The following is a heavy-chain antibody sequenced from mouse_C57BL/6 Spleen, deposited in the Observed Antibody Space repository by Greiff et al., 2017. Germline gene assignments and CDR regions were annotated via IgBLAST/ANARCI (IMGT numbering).Heavy chain of an antibody. V-gene: IGHV1-64*01. J-gene: IGHJ1*03. CDR1: GYTFTSYW. CDR2: IHPNSGST. D-gene: IGHD1-1*01. Sequence: QVQLQQPGAELVKPGASVKLSCKASGYTFTSYWMHWVKQRPGQGLEWIGMIHPNSGSTNYNEKFKSKATLTVDKSSSTAYMQLSSLTSEDSAVYYCERGGYYGSSHLDFDVWGTGTTVTVSS. CDR3: ERGGYYGSSHLDFDV.